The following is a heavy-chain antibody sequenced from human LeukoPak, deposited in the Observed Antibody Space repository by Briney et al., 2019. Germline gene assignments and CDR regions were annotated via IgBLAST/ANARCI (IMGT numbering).Heavy chain of an antibody. J-gene: IGHJ4*02. Sequence: GGSLRLSCAASGFTFSTYWIHWVRQAPGKGLLWVSRISSDGSRTDYADSVKGRFTISRDNAKNTVYLQMNSLRAEDTAAYYCGRDTGYGYNSYFDYWGQGTLVTVSS. CDR1: GFTFSTYW. V-gene: IGHV3-74*01. D-gene: IGHD5-24*01. CDR2: ISSDGSRT. CDR3: GRDTGYGYNSYFDY.